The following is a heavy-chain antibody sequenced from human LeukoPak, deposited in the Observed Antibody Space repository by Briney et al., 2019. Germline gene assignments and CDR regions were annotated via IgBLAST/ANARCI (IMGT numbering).Heavy chain of an antibody. D-gene: IGHD3-10*01. CDR2: INQDGSEI. V-gene: IGHV3-7*01. J-gene: IGHJ4*02. CDR3: ARVPHAMVRGVIITEFYFDY. CDR1: GFTFSNYW. Sequence: QTGGSLRLSCAAPGFTFSNYWMSWVRQAPGKGLEWLANINQDGSEIYYVDSVKGRFTISRDNAKNSLYLQMNSLRAEDTVVYYCARVPHAMVRGVIITEFYFDYWGQGTLVTVSS.